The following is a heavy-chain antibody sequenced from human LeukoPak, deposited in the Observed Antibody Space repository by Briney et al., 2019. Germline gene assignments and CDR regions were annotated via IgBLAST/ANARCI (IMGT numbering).Heavy chain of an antibody. D-gene: IGHD5-24*01. J-gene: IGHJ4*02. Sequence: GESLKISCKGSGYRFANYWIGWVRQMPGKGLESMGIIYPGDSDTRYSPSFQGQVTMSADKSISTAYLQWSSLKASDTAVYYCARVSDGYNDYWGQGTLVTVSS. CDR3: ARVSDGYNDY. CDR2: IYPGDSDT. CDR1: GYRFANYW. V-gene: IGHV5-51*01.